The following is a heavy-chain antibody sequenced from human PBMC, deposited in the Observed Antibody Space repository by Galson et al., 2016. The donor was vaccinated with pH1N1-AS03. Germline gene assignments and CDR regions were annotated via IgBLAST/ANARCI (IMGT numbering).Heavy chain of an antibody. CDR1: GYTFTTYD. J-gene: IGHJ5*02. CDR3: ARGVVDCSGPACSGTLRFDP. CDR2: MNPDSGNT. V-gene: IGHV1-8*03. Sequence: SVKVSCKASGYTFTTYDINWVRQAPGQGLEWMGWMNPDSGNTGYAPSFQGRVTITRDTSISTAYMELSSLRSEDTAVYYCARGVVDCSGPACSGTLRFDPWGQGTLSPSPQ. D-gene: IGHD2-15*01.